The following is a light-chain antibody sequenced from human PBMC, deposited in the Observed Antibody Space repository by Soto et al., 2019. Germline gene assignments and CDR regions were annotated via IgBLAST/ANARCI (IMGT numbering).Light chain of an antibody. CDR3: QQSYRTPT. J-gene: IGKJ5*01. Sequence: DIQMTQSPSSLSASVGDRVTITCRTSQSISTYLNWYQQKPGEAPKLLIYAASSLQGGVPSKFSGSGSGTYFTLTISSLQPEDFATYYRQQSYRTPTVGQGTRLEIK. CDR2: AAS. V-gene: IGKV1-39*01. CDR1: QSISTY.